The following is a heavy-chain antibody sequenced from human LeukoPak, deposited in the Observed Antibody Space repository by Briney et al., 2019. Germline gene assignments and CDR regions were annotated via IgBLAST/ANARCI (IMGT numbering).Heavy chain of an antibody. V-gene: IGHV4-39*01. J-gene: IGHJ3*02. CDR1: GGSISSSSYY. CDR2: IYYSGST. Sequence: SETLSLTCTVSGGSISSSSYYWGWIRQPPGKGLEWIGSIYYSGSTYYNPSLKSRVTISVDTSKNQFSLKLSSVTAADTAVYYCARLEVGGPSLWPAAWNAFDIWGQGTMVTVSS. CDR3: ARLEVGGPSLWPAAWNAFDI. D-gene: IGHD3-10*01.